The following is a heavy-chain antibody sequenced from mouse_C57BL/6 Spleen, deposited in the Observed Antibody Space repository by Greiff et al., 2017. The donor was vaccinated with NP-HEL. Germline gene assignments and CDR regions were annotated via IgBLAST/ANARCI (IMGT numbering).Heavy chain of an antibody. J-gene: IGHJ4*01. CDR3: AREDYYYGSSMDY. CDR2: ISYDGSN. D-gene: IGHD1-1*01. Sequence: DVQLQESGPGLVKPSQSLSLTCSVTGYSITSGYYWNWIRQFPGNKLEWMGYISYDGSNNYNPSLKNRISITRDTSKNQFFLKLNSVTTEDTATYYCAREDYYYGSSMDYWGQGTSVTVSS. V-gene: IGHV3-6*01. CDR1: GYSITSGYY.